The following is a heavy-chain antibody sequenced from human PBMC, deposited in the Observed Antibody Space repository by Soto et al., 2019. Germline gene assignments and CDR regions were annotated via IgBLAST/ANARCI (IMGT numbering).Heavy chain of an antibody. D-gene: IGHD4-4*01. V-gene: IGHV4-39*01. J-gene: IGHJ4*02. Sequence: QLQLQESGPGLVKSSETLSLTCTVSGDSVSSSSSYWGWIRQPPGKGLEWIGSFYNGETTYYKTSLKSRVTISVDMSNNQFSLKLRSVTAADTAVYYCAAYSNYLGRWQYFDYWGQGTLVTVSS. CDR3: AAYSNYLGRWQYFDY. CDR2: FYNGETT. CDR1: GDSVSSSSSY.